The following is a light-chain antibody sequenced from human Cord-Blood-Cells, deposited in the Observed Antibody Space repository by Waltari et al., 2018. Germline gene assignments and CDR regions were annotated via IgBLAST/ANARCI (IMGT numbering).Light chain of an antibody. CDR1: QSVLYSSNNKNY. V-gene: IGKV4-1*01. CDR2: WAS. J-gene: IGKJ1*01. Sequence: DIVMTQSPDSLAVSLGERATINCKSSQSVLYSSNNKNYLAWYQQKPGQPHKLLIYWASTRESGVHDRFSGSGSGTDFTLTISSLQAEDVAVYYCQQYYSTPWTFGQGTKVEIK. CDR3: QQYYSTPWT.